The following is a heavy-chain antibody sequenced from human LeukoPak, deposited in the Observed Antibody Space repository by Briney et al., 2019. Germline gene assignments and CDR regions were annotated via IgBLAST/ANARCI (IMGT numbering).Heavy chain of an antibody. CDR2: INLSGGST. V-gene: IGHV1-46*01. Sequence: ASVKVSCKASGYTFTSSYIHWVRQAPGQGLEWMGIINLSGGSTSYAQKFQGRVTMTRDTSTSTVYMELSSLRSEGTAVYYCARAPRSYNWFDPWGQGTLVTVS. CDR3: ARAPRSYNWFDP. CDR1: GYTFTSSY. D-gene: IGHD3-16*02. J-gene: IGHJ5*02.